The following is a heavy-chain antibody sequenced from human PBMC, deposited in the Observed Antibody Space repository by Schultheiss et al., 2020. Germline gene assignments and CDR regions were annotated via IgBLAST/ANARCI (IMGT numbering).Heavy chain of an antibody. D-gene: IGHD1-14*01. J-gene: IGHJ5*02. Sequence: SETLSLTCAVSGGSISSGGYSWSWIRQPPGKGLEWIGYIYYSGSTNYNPSLKSRVTISVDKSKNQFSLKLSSVTAADTAVYYCARRTGKGFDPWGQGTLVTVAS. V-gene: IGHV4-30-4*07. CDR3: ARRTGKGFDP. CDR1: GGSISSGGYS. CDR2: IYYSGST.